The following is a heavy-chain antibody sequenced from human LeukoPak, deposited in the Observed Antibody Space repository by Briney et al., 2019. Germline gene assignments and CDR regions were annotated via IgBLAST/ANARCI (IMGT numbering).Heavy chain of an antibody. Sequence: QPGGSLRLSCAASGFTFSHYLMHCVRQAPGKGLVWVSRINSDESNTNSYADSVKGRFIISRDNAKNTLYLQMNSLRAEDTAVYFCGRGGNGIDIWGQGTTVIASS. CDR2: INSDESNT. CDR1: GFTFSHYL. CDR3: GRGGNGIDI. J-gene: IGHJ3*02. D-gene: IGHD2-8*01. V-gene: IGHV3-74*01.